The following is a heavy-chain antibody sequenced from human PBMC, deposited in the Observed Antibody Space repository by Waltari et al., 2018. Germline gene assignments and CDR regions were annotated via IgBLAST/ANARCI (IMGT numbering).Heavy chain of an antibody. Sequence: EVQLVESGGGLVQPGGSLRLSCTASGSSFSNYIMNWVRQAPGKGLDWVSYIRSSSSAIYYADSVKCRSTISRDNAKNSLHLQMNSLRAEDTAVYYCARAAEYSTIWYAYWGQGTLVTVSS. CDR3: ARAAEYSTIWYAY. J-gene: IGHJ4*02. V-gene: IGHV3-48*04. CDR1: GSSFSNYI. CDR2: IRSSSSAI. D-gene: IGHD6-13*01.